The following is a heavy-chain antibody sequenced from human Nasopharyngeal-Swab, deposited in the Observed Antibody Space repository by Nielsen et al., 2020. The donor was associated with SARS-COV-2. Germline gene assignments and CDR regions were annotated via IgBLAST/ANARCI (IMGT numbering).Heavy chain of an antibody. Sequence: ASVKVSCKASGYTFTSYGISWVRQAPGQGLEWMGWISAYNGNTNYAQKLQGRVTMTTDTSTSTAYMELRSLRSDDTAVYYCAREGENLLVTAAMVVWDYYYYGMDVWGQGTTVTVSS. V-gene: IGHV1-18*01. CDR3: AREGENLLVTAAMVVWDYYYYGMDV. CDR1: GYTFTSYG. J-gene: IGHJ6*02. CDR2: ISAYNGNT. D-gene: IGHD2-2*01.